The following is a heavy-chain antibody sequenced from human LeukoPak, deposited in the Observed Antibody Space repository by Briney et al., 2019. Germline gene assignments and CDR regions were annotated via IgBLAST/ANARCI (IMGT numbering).Heavy chain of an antibody. Sequence: PGGSLRLSCAASGFAVSSNYMSWVRQAPGKGLEWVSVIYNGDNTYYADSVKGRFTISKHNSNNTPLLQMNSLRAEDTTVYYCAMVESYSNYGFGDYWGQGTLVTVSS. V-gene: IGHV3-53*04. CDR2: IYNGDNT. CDR3: AMVESYSNYGFGDY. CDR1: GFAVSSNY. D-gene: IGHD4-11*01. J-gene: IGHJ4*02.